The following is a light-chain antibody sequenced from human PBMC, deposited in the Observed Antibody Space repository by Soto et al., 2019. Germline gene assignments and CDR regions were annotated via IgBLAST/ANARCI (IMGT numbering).Light chain of an antibody. CDR3: CSYGGRSTPVV. V-gene: IGLV2-23*01. Sequence: QSVLTQPASVSGSPGQSITISCTGTSSDVGSYNLVSWYQQHPGKAPKLMIYEGSKRPSGVSNRFSGSKSGNTASLTISGLQAEDEDDYYCCSYGGRSTPVVFGGGTKLTVL. CDR2: EGS. CDR1: SSDVGSYNL. J-gene: IGLJ2*01.